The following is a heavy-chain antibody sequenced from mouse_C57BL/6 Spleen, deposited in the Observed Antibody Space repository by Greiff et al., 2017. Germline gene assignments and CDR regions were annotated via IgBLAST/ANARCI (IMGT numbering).Heavy chain of an antibody. CDR3: ARGWLVRGPWFAY. Sequence: QVQLQQPGTELVKPGASVKLSCKASGYTFTSYWMHWVKQRPGQGLEWIGNINPSNGGTNYNEKFKSKATLTVDKSSSTAYMQLSSLTSEDSAVYYGARGWLVRGPWFAYWGQGTLVTVSA. CDR1: GYTFTSYW. CDR2: INPSNGGT. V-gene: IGHV1-53*01. J-gene: IGHJ3*01. D-gene: IGHD2-3*01.